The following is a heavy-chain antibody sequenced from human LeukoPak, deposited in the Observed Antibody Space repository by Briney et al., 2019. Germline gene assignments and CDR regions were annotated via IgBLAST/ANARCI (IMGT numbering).Heavy chain of an antibody. CDR2: IWSDGTNK. Sequence: GGSLRLSCAASGFTFNHRCMHWVRQAPGQGLEWVAVIWSDGTNKYYVDSVKGRFTISRVDSENTVYLQMNSLRPEDTGAYYCAKDAQRGFDYSNSLQNWGQGTPVTVST. CDR3: AKDAQRGFDYSNSLQN. J-gene: IGHJ4*02. D-gene: IGHD4-11*01. CDR1: GFTFNHRC. V-gene: IGHV3-33*06.